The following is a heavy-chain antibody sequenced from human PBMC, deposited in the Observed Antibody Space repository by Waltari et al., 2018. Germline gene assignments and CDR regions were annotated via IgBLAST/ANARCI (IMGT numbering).Heavy chain of an antibody. J-gene: IGHJ5*02. CDR1: GGTFSSYA. CDR3: ARSADFWSGYSGLNWFDP. V-gene: IGHV1-69*05. CDR2: IIPIFGTA. Sequence: QVQLVQSGAEVKKPGSSVKVSCKASGGTFSSYAISWVRQAPGQGLEWMGGIIPIFGTANYAQKFQGRVTITTDESTSTAYMELSSLRSEDTAVYYCARSADFWSGYSGLNWFDPWGQGTLVTVSS. D-gene: IGHD3-3*01.